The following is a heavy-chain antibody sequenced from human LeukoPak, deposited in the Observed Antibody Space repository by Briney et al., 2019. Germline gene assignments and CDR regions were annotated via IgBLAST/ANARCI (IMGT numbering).Heavy chain of an antibody. Sequence: GSSVKVSCKASGGVFSSYATSWVRQAPGQGLEWMGRIIPIFGIANYAQKFQGRVTITADKSTSTAYMELSSLRSEDTAVYYCARDVLPRGFDPWGQGTLVTVSS. CDR2: IIPIFGIA. V-gene: IGHV1-69*04. D-gene: IGHD3-10*01. CDR3: ARDVLPRGFDP. J-gene: IGHJ5*02. CDR1: GGVFSSYA.